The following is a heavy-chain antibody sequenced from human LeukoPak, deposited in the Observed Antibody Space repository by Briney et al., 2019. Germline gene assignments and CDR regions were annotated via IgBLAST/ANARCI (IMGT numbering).Heavy chain of an antibody. CDR1: GGTFIGYY. D-gene: IGHD6-13*01. J-gene: IGHJ6*03. CDR2: INHSGTT. V-gene: IGHV4-34*01. CDR3: ASSRGYSISLWYYYMDV. Sequence: SETLSLTCAVYGGTFIGYYWSWIRQPPGKGLEWIGDINHSGTTNYIPSLKSRVSISIDTSKNQFSLKVRSVTAADTGAYYCASSRGYSISLWYYYMDVWGKGTTVTVSS.